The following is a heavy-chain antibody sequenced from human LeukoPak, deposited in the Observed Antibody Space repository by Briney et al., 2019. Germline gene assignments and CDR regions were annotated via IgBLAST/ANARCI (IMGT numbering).Heavy chain of an antibody. D-gene: IGHD4-17*01. J-gene: IGHJ4*02. Sequence: SQTLSLTCTVSGGSISSGGYYWSWIRQHPGKGLEWIGYIYYSGSTYYNPSLKSRVTISVDTSKNQFSLKLSSVTAADTAVYYCARDRGRGYDYGDYLPLGYFDYWGQGTLVTVSS. CDR3: ARDRGRGYDYGDYLPLGYFDY. V-gene: IGHV4-31*03. CDR2: IYYSGST. CDR1: GGSISSGGYY.